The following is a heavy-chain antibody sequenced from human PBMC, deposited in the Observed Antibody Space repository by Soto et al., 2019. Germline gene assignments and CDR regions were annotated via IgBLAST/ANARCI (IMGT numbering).Heavy chain of an antibody. CDR3: ARTIFGPFDP. D-gene: IGHD3-9*01. CDR2: IYYSGSI. CDR1: GGSISSYY. Sequence: PSETLSLTCTVSGGSISSYYWSWIRQPPGKGLEWIGYIYYSGSINYNPSLKSRVTISVDTSKNQFSLKLSSVTAADTAVYYCARTIFGPFDPWGQGTLVTVSS. V-gene: IGHV4-59*08. J-gene: IGHJ5*02.